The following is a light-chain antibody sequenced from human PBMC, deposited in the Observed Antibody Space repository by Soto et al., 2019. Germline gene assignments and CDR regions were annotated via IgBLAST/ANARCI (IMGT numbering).Light chain of an antibody. V-gene: IGLV1-40*01. CDR3: QSYDSSLSAPYD. CDR1: SSNIGAGYD. J-gene: IGLJ1*01. Sequence: QSVLTQPPSVSGAPGQRVTISCTGSSSNIGAGYDVHWYQQLPGTAPKLLIYGNSHRPSGVPDRFSGSKSGTSASLAITGLQAEDEADYYCQSYDSSLSAPYDFGTGTKVTVL. CDR2: GNS.